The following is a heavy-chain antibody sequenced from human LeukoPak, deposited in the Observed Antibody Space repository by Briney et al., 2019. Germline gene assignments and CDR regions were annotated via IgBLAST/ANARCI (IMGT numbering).Heavy chain of an antibody. CDR3: ARVRGSGWSDL. Sequence: GGSLRLSCAASGFTFRSYWMHWVRQAPGKGLVWVSRIDSDGSSTSYADSVKGRFTISRDNAKNTLYLQMNSLRAEDTAVYYCARVRGSGWSDLWGRGTLVTVSS. CDR1: GFTFRSYW. J-gene: IGHJ2*01. D-gene: IGHD6-19*01. V-gene: IGHV3-74*01. CDR2: IDSDGSST.